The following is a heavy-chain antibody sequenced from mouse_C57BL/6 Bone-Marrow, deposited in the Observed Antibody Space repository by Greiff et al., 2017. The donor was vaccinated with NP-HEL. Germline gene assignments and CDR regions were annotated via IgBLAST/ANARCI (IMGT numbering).Heavy chain of an antibody. D-gene: IGHD1-1*01. J-gene: IGHJ3*01. CDR1: GYTFTSYG. Sequence: VQLQQSGAELARPGASVKLSCKASGYTFTSYGISWVKQRTGQGLEWIGEIYPRSGNTYYNEKFKGKATLPADKSSSTAYMELRSLTSEDSAVYFCARLRGRAYGSSYGFAYWGQGTLVTVSA. CDR2: IYPRSGNT. CDR3: ARLRGRAYGSSYGFAY. V-gene: IGHV1-81*01.